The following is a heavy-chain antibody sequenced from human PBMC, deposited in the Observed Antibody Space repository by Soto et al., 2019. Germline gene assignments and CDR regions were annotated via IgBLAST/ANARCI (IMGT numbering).Heavy chain of an antibody. CDR2: IWYDGSNK. CDR1: GFTFNSFG. D-gene: IGHD2-21*01. CDR3: ARDLAGRLGDHDDC. Sequence: QVQLVESGGGVVQPGRSLRLSCAASGFTFNSFGMHWVRQAPGKGLEWVAVIWYDGSNKYYADSVKGRFTISRDNSKNTLYLQMNSLRAEDTAVYYCARDLAGRLGDHDDCWGQGTLVTVSS. V-gene: IGHV3-33*01. J-gene: IGHJ4*02.